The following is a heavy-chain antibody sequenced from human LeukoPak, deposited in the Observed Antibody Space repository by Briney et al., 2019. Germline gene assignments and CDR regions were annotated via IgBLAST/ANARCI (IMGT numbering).Heavy chain of an antibody. Sequence: SETLSLTCTVSGGSISGYYWTWIRQPQGKGLEWVGFSYFSGSTSYNPSLKSRVTISVDMSKNQFSLKLNSVTAADTAVYYCARSISGTYGNFDYWGQGTLVTVSS. V-gene: IGHV4-59*08. D-gene: IGHD6-19*01. CDR3: ARSISGTYGNFDY. J-gene: IGHJ4*02. CDR1: GGSISGYY. CDR2: SYFSGST.